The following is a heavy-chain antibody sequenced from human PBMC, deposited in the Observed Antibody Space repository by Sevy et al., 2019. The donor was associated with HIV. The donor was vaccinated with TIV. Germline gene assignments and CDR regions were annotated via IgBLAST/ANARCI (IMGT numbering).Heavy chain of an antibody. CDR3: TTLSSWSGSWYK. J-gene: IGHJ4*02. D-gene: IGHD6-13*01. V-gene: IGHV3-15*01. CDR2: IKTKTDEETT. Sequence: GGSLRLSCAASGFTFINAWMNWVRQAPGKGLEWVGRIKTKTDEETTDYAAPVKGRFSISRDDSKNTLYLQMNSLKTEDTAVYYCTTLSSWSGSWYKGGQGTLVTVSS. CDR1: GFTFINAW.